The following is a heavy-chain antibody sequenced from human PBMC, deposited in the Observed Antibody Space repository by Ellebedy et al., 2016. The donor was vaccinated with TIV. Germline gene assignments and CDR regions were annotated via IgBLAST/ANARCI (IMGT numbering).Heavy chain of an antibody. CDR3: ARGIYPDNTRTVVSAFDI. CDR1: RFTFSNYE. V-gene: IGHV3-48*03. CDR2: ISSSGSTI. J-gene: IGHJ3*02. D-gene: IGHD1-14*01. Sequence: PGGSLRLSCAASRFTFSNYEMNWVRQAPGKGLEWVSYISSSGSTIYYADSVKGRFTISRDNAKNSLYLQMNSLRAEDTAVYFCARGIYPDNTRTVVSAFDIWGQGTMVTVSS.